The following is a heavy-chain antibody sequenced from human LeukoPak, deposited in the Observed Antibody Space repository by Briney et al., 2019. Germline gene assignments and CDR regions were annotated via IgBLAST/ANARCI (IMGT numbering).Heavy chain of an antibody. D-gene: IGHD1-1*01. V-gene: IGHV4-4*09. CDR2: IYTSGST. CDR3: AKTDHYYYMDV. CDR1: GGSVSSYY. Sequence: SETLSLTCTVSGGSVSSYYWSWIRQPPGKGLEWIGYIYTSGSTYYNPSLESRVTISVDTSKNQFSLRLSSVTAADTALYYCAKTDHYYYMDVWGKGTTVTVS. J-gene: IGHJ6*03.